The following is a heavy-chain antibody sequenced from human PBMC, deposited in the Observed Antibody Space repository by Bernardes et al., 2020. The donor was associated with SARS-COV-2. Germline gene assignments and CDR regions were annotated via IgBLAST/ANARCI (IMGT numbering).Heavy chain of an antibody. D-gene: IGHD6-19*01. CDR1: GFTFGNYN. Sequence: GGSLRLSCAASGFTFGNYNMNWVRQAPGKGLEWVSFIGSGSDFIYYAASVKGRFTISRDNAKNSLYLQMNSLRPDDTALYYCAKDYETGELGIAVEGYCGHWGQGTLVTVSS. J-gene: IGHJ4*02. CDR2: IGSGSDFI. CDR3: AKDYETGELGIAVEGYCGH. V-gene: IGHV3-21*04.